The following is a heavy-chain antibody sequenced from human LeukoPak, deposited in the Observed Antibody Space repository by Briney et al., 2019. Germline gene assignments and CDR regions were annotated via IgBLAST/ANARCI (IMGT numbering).Heavy chain of an antibody. V-gene: IGHV3-30*18. Sequence: GRSLRLSCAASGFTFSSYGMHWVRQAPGKGLEWVAVISYDGSNKYYADSVKGRFTISRDNSKNTLYLQMNSLRAEDTAVYYCAKFLVAAESGFDYWGQGTLVTVSS. CDR3: AKFLVAAESGFDY. J-gene: IGHJ4*02. CDR1: GFTFSSYG. D-gene: IGHD2-15*01. CDR2: ISYDGSNK.